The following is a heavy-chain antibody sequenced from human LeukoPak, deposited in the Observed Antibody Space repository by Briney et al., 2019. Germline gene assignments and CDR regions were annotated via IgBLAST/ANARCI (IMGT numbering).Heavy chain of an antibody. CDR3: ARSGWSAARPGFDY. Sequence: SETLSLTCTVSGGSISSGGYYWSWIRQHPGKGLEWIGYIYYSGSPYYHPSLKSRVTISVDTSKNQFSLKLSSVTAADTAVYYCARSGWSAARPGFDYWGQGTLVTVSS. CDR1: GGSISSGGYY. D-gene: IGHD6-6*01. V-gene: IGHV4-31*03. CDR2: IYYSGSP. J-gene: IGHJ4*02.